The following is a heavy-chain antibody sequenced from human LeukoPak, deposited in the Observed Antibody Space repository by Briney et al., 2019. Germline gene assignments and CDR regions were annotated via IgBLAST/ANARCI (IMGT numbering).Heavy chain of an antibody. CDR1: GFTFSSYG. CDR3: AKWIGIADDY. D-gene: IGHD6-13*01. J-gene: IGHJ4*02. Sequence: GGSLRLSCAASGFTFSSYGMHWVRQAPGKGLEWVSAISGSGGSTYYADSVKGRFTISRDNSKNTLYLQMNSLRAEDTAVYYCAKWIGIADDYWGQGTLVTVSS. CDR2: ISGSGGST. V-gene: IGHV3-23*01.